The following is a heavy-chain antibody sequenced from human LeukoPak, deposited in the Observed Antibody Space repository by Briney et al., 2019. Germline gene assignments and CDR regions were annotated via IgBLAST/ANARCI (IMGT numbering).Heavy chain of an antibody. CDR1: GYTFTSYA. D-gene: IGHD5-18*01. CDR2: INAGNGNT. Sequence: ASVKVSCKASGYTFTSYAMHWVRQAPGQRLEWMGWINAGNGNTKYSQKFQGRVTITRDTSASTAYMELSSLRSEDTAVYYCAREQLWLRLIDYWGQGTLVTVSS. CDR3: AREQLWLRLIDY. V-gene: IGHV1-3*01. J-gene: IGHJ4*02.